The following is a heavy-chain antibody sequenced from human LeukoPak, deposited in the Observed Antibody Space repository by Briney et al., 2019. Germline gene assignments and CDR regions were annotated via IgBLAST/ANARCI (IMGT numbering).Heavy chain of an antibody. D-gene: IGHD5-18*01. J-gene: IGHJ4*02. CDR3: ARHIVAGYTYVTDY. CDR1: GGSISSYY. CDR2: IYTSGST. V-gene: IGHV4-4*07. Sequence: SETLSLTCTVSGGSISSYYWTWIRQPAGKGLEWIGRIYTSGSTNYNPSLKSRVTMSVDTSKNQFSLKLSSVTAADTAIYYCARHIVAGYTYVTDYWGQGTLVTVSS.